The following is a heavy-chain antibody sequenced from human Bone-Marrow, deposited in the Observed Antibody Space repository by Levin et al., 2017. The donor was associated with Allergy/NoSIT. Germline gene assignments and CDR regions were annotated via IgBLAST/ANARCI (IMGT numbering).Heavy chain of an antibody. CDR2: IRNQANRYTT. J-gene: IGHJ4*02. CDR3: VRVEGIAARPDF. CDR1: GFILSDHF. Sequence: GGSLRLSCAASGFILSDHFMDWVRQAPGKGLEWVGRIRNQANRYTTEYAASVKDRFSISRDDSKRSVYLHMNSLRTEDTAVYYCVRVEGIAARPDFWGQGTLVTVSS. D-gene: IGHD6-6*01. V-gene: IGHV3-72*01.